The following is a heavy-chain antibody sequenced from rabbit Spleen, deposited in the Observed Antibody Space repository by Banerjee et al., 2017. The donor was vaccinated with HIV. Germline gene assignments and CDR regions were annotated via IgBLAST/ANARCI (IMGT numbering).Heavy chain of an antibody. J-gene: IGHJ6*01. CDR1: GIDFINYYY. D-gene: IGHD4-1*01. CDR2: IYIGSTGNT. V-gene: IGHV1S40*01. CDR3: ARGAYSGDWGYYFDF. Sequence: QSLEESGGDLVKPGASLTLTCKASGIDFINYYYICWVRQAPGKGLEWIGCIYIGSTGNTYYASWVNGRFTISKTSSTTVTLQLTSLTAADTATYFCARGAYSGDWGYYFDFWGPGTLVTVS.